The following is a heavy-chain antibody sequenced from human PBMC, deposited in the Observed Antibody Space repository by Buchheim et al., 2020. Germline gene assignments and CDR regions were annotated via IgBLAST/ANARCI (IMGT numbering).Heavy chain of an antibody. CDR1: GYTFASYY. CDR2: IDPSGSST. CDR3: ASDQDEGFDY. J-gene: IGHJ4*02. Sequence: QVQLVQSGAEVKKPGASVKVSCEASGYTFASYYFHWVRQAPGQGLEWMGVIDPSGSSTSYAPKFQGRVSMTRDTSTTTVYMELSTLRSEDTAVYYCASDQDEGFDYWGQGTL. V-gene: IGHV1-46*01.